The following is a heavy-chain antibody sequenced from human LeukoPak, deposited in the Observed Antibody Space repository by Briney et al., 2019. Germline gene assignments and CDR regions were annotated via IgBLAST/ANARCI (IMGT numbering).Heavy chain of an antibody. CDR1: GFTFSRFR. CDR3: ASQLTGIFDY. Sequence: GGSLRLSCAASGFTFSRFRMSWVRQPPGKGLEWVANINQDGSEIYYVDSVKGRFTISRDNAKNSLYLQMNSLRAEDTAVYYCASQLTGIFDYWGQGTLVTVSS. D-gene: IGHD7-27*01. V-gene: IGHV3-7*01. J-gene: IGHJ4*02. CDR2: INQDGSEI.